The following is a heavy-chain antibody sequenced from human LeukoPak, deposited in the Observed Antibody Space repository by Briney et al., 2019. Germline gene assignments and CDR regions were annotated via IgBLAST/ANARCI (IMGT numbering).Heavy chain of an antibody. V-gene: IGHV4-4*02. CDR1: GDSISDKYW. Sequence: PSGTLSLTCAVSGDSISDKYWWRWVRQFPDKGLEWICEAYRSGGTSYNPSLKSRVTVSIDYSKNQFSLNLSSVTAADTAVYYCGRHANGDSSAAFDLWGQGTMVFVSS. D-gene: IGHD2-8*01. CDR3: GRHANGDSSAAFDL. J-gene: IGHJ3*01. CDR2: AYRSGGT.